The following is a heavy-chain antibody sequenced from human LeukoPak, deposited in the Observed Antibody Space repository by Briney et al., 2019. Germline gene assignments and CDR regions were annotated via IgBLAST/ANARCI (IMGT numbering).Heavy chain of an antibody. CDR2: IYSDNT. J-gene: IGHJ4*02. CDR3: AREDRYCSGGSCYVDY. Sequence: GGSLRLSCTVSGFTVSSNSMSWVRQAPGKGLEWVSFIYSDNTHYSDSVKGRFTISRDNSKNTLYLQMNSLRAEDTAVYYCAREDRYCSGGSCYVDYWGQGTLVTVSS. CDR1: GFTVSSNS. D-gene: IGHD2-15*01. V-gene: IGHV3-53*01.